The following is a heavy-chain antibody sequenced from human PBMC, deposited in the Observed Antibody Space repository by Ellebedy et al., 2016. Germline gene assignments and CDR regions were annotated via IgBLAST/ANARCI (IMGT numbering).Heavy chain of an antibody. D-gene: IGHD3-10*01. V-gene: IGHV1-8*02. J-gene: IGHJ4*02. CDR1: GYTFTGYY. CDR2: MNPNSGNT. CDR3: ARWVTMVRGKRRTPDYFDY. Sequence: ASVKVSCXASGYTFTGYYLHWLRQAPGQGLEWMGWMNPNSGNTGYAQKFQGRVTMTRNTSISTAYMELSSLRSEDTAVYYCARWVTMVRGKRRTPDYFDYWGQGTLVTVSS.